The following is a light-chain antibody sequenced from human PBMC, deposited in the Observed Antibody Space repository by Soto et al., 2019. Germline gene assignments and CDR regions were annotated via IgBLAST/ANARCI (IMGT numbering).Light chain of an antibody. CDR1: SSDVGGYNY. Sequence: QSALTQPASVPGSPDQSITISCTGTSSDVGGYNYVSWYQQHPGKAPKLMIYEVSNRPSGVSNRFSGSKSGNTASLTISGLQAEDEADYYCTSYTSSATVVFGGGTKLTVL. CDR3: TSYTSSATVV. CDR2: EVS. J-gene: IGLJ2*01. V-gene: IGLV2-14*01.